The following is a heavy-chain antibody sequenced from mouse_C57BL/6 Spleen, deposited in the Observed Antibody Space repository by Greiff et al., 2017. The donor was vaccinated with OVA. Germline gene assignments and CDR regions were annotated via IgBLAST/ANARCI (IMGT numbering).Heavy chain of an antibody. CDR2: ISDGGSYT. CDR3: ARANYYGDYYFDY. CDR1: GFTFSSYA. D-gene: IGHD1-1*01. Sequence: EVNLVESGGGLVKPGGSLKLSCAASGFTFSSYAMSWVRQTPEKRLEWVATISDGGSYTYYPDNVKGRFTISRDNAKNNLYLQMSHLKSEDTAMYYCARANYYGDYYFDYWGQGTTLTVSS. V-gene: IGHV5-4*03. J-gene: IGHJ2*01.